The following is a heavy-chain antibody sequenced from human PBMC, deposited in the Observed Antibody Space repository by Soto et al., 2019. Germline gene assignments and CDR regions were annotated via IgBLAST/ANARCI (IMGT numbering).Heavy chain of an antibody. CDR2: ISGSGGST. D-gene: IGHD6-19*01. V-gene: IGHV3-23*01. J-gene: IGHJ5*02. CDR3: ANEPSHGGWPP. Sequence: GGSLRLSCAASEFSFSIYSMSWVRQGPGKGLELVSAISGSGGSTYYADCVKGRFTISRDNSKNTLYLQMNSLRAEDTAVYYCANEPSHGGWPPWGQGTLVTVSS. CDR1: EFSFSIYS.